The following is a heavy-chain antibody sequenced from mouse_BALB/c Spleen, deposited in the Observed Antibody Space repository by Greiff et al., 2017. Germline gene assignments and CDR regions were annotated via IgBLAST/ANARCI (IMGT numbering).Heavy chain of an antibody. CDR3: ARGEGYYAMDY. CDR2: ISTYYGNT. CDR1: GYTFTDYA. V-gene: IGHV1-67*01. J-gene: IGHJ4*01. Sequence: QVQLKESGPELVRPGVSVKISCKGSGYTFTDYAMHWVKQSHAKSLEWIGVISTYYGNTNYNQKFKGKATMTVDKSSSTAYMELARLTSEDSAIYYCARGEGYYAMDYWGQGTSVTVSS.